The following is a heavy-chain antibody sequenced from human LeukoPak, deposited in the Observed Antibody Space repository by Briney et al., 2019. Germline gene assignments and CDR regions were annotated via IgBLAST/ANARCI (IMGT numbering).Heavy chain of an antibody. CDR3: ARGGYYGGSGTYGFFDY. D-gene: IGHD3-10*01. V-gene: IGHV7-4-1*02. J-gene: IGHJ4*03. CDR2: INTDTGNP. Sequence: ASVKVSCKGSGYKFISYAMNWVRQAPGQGPEWMGWINTDTGNPTYARGFTGLYVFSVDTSVTTAYLQINSLRTEDTAVYYCARGGYYGGSGTYGFFDYWGQGSLVTVSS. CDR1: GYKFISYA.